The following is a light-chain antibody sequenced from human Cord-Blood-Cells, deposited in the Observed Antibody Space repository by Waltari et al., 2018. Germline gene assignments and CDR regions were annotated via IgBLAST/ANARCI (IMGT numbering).Light chain of an antibody. CDR2: GAS. CDR1: QSVSNSY. CDR3: QQYGSSPWT. Sequence: IVLTQSPGTLSLSPGERATLSCRASQSVSNSYLAWYQQKPGQAPRLLIYGASSRATGIPDRFSGSGSGTDFTLTISRLEPEDFAVYYCQQYGSSPWTFGQGTKVEIK. J-gene: IGKJ1*01. V-gene: IGKV3-20*01.